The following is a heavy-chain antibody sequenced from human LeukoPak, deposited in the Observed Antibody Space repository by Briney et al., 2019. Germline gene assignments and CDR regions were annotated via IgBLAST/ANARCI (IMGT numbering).Heavy chain of an antibody. J-gene: IGHJ4*02. CDR2: IYYSGST. Sequence: PSETLSLTCTVSGGSISSSSYYWGWIRQPPGKGLEWIGSIYYSGSTYYNPSLKSRVTISVDTSKNQFSLKLSSVTAADTAVYYCARDHPYYYDSSGYYYWGQGTLVTVSS. D-gene: IGHD3-22*01. CDR3: ARDHPYYYDSSGYYY. CDR1: GGSISSSSYY. V-gene: IGHV4-39*07.